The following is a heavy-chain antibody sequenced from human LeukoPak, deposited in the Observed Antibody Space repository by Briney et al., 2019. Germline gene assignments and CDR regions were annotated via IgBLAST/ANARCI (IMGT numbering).Heavy chain of an antibody. Sequence: GGSLRLSCAASGFTFSSYWMSWGRQVPGKGLEWVANIRHDGSEKYFVDSVKGRFTISRDNAKNSLYLQMNSLRAEETAVYYCARDGMGVIKAFDIWGQGTMVTVSS. J-gene: IGHJ3*02. CDR3: ARDGMGVIKAFDI. CDR1: GFTFSSYW. D-gene: IGHD3-10*01. CDR2: IRHDGSEK. V-gene: IGHV3-7*05.